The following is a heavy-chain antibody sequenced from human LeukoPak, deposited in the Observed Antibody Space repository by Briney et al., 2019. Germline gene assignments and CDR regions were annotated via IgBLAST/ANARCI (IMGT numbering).Heavy chain of an antibody. CDR2: INHSGST. V-gene: IGHV4-34*01. CDR1: GGSFSGYY. J-gene: IGHJ5*02. D-gene: IGHD3-3*01. Sequence: SETLSLTCAVYGGSFSGYYWSWIRQPPGKGLEWIGEINHSGSTNYNPSLKSRVTISVDTSKNQFSLKLSSVTAADTAVYYCARGGGPTIFGVVIPKHYWFDPWGQGTLVTVPS. CDR3: ARGGGPTIFGVVIPKHYWFDP.